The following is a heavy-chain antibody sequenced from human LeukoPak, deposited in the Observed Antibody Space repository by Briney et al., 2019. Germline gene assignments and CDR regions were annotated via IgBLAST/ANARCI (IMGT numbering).Heavy chain of an antibody. CDR3: AKGGYSYGYLVN. D-gene: IGHD5-18*01. J-gene: IGHJ4*02. CDR1: GFTFGSYG. CDR2: IRYDGSNK. Sequence: PGGSLRLSCAASGFTFGSYGMHWVRQAPGKGLEWVSFIRYDGSNKYYGDSVKGRFTISRDNSKNTLYLQMKSLRAEDTAVYYCAKGGYSYGYLVNWGRGTLVTVSS. V-gene: IGHV3-30*02.